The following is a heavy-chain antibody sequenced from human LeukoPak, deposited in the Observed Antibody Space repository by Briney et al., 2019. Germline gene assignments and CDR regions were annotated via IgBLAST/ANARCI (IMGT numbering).Heavy chain of an antibody. CDR3: ARAGFLITFGGVIS. D-gene: IGHD3-16*02. J-gene: IGHJ5*02. V-gene: IGHV3-7*01. Sequence: GGSLRLSCAASGFTFSNYYMSWVRQAPGKGLGWVANIKQDAYEKDYVDSVKGRFTISRDNAKNSLYLQMNSLRAEDTAIYYCARAGFLITFGGVISWGQGTLVTVSS. CDR2: IKQDAYEK. CDR1: GFTFSNYY.